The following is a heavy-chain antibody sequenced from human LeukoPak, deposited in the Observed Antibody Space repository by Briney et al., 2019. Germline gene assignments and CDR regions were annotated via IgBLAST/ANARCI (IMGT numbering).Heavy chain of an antibody. V-gene: IGHV3-48*04. CDR3: AREVGYDFWSGYYGDY. J-gene: IGHJ4*02. CDR1: GFTFSSYC. CDR2: ISSSGSTI. D-gene: IGHD3-3*01. Sequence: GGSLRLPCAASGFTFSSYCMNWVRQAPGKGLEWVSYISSSGSTIYYADSVKGRFTISRDNAKNSLYLQMNSLRAEDTAVYYCAREVGYDFWSGYYGDYWGQGTLVTVSS.